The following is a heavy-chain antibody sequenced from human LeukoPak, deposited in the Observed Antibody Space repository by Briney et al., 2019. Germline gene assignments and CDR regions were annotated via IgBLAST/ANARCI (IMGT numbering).Heavy chain of an antibody. Sequence: PGGSLRLSCAVSGFTFSSYAMSWVRQAPGKGLEWVSGISGSGGSTYYADSVKGRFTISRDNSKNTLYLQMNSLRDEDTAVYCCAKPDIVATIPYYFDYWGQGTLVTVSS. CDR3: AKPDIVATIPYYFDY. V-gene: IGHV3-23*01. J-gene: IGHJ4*02. CDR2: ISGSGGST. CDR1: GFTFSSYA. D-gene: IGHD5-12*01.